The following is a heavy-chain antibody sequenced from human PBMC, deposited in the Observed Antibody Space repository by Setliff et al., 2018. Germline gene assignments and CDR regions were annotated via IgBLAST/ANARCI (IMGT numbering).Heavy chain of an antibody. Sequence: PSETLSLTCAVYGGSFSTYYWIWIRQPPGKGLEWIGSIYYSGSTYYNPSLKSRVTISVDTSKNQFSLKLSSVTAADTAVYYCASDCSGGSVTCHWGQGTLVTVSS. CDR3: ASDCSGGSVTCH. CDR2: IYYSGST. J-gene: IGHJ4*02. V-gene: IGHV4-34*01. D-gene: IGHD2-15*01. CDR1: GGSFSTYY.